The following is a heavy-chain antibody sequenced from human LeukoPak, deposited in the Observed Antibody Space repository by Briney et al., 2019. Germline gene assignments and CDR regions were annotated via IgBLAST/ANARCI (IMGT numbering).Heavy chain of an antibody. Sequence: GGSLRLSCAASGFILTNAWMSWVRQAPGKGLEWVGRVKSNTDGGTTDYAAPVKGRFTISRDDSKNTLYLQMNSLKTEDTGVYYCTTHQGAKFDYWGQGTLVTVSS. V-gene: IGHV3-15*01. J-gene: IGHJ4*02. D-gene: IGHD1-26*01. CDR3: TTHQGAKFDY. CDR2: VKSNTDGGTT. CDR1: GFILTNAW.